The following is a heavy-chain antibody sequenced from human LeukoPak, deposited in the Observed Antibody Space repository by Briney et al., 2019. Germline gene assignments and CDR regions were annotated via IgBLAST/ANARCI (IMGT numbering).Heavy chain of an antibody. V-gene: IGHV3-20*04. CDR1: GFTFDDYG. J-gene: IGHJ4*02. Sequence: GGSLRLSCAASGFTFDDYGMSWVRQAPGKGLEWVSGINWNGGSTGYADSVKGRFTISRDNAKNSLYLQMNSLRAEDTALYYCARPIYDSSGYYYFDYWGQGTLVTVSS. CDR2: INWNGGST. D-gene: IGHD3-22*01. CDR3: ARPIYDSSGYYYFDY.